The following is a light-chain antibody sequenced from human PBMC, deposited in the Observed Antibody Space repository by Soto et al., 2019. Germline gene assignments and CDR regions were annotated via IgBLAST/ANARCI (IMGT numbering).Light chain of an antibody. J-gene: IGKJ5*01. CDR2: GAS. CDR3: QQRSNPT. Sequence: EIVLTQPPATLSLSPGERASLSCRASQSVSSYLAWYQQKPGQAPRLLIYGASNRATGIPARFSGSGSGTDFTLTISSLEPEDFAVYYCQQRSNPTFGQGTRLEIK. CDR1: QSVSSY. V-gene: IGKV3-11*01.